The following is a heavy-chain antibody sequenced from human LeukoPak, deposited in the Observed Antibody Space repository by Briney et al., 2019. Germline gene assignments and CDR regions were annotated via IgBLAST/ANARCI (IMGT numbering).Heavy chain of an antibody. D-gene: IGHD2-2*01. J-gene: IGHJ4*02. Sequence: ASVKVSCKASGYTFTGYYVHWVRQAPGQGLEWMGRINPNSGGSTSYAQKFQGRVTMTRDTSTSTVYMELSSLRSEDTAVYYCARGISSTPEWRTSKGPDYWGQGTLVTVSS. CDR3: ARGISSTPEWRTSKGPDY. CDR1: GYTFTGYY. CDR2: INPNSGGST. V-gene: IGHV1-46*01.